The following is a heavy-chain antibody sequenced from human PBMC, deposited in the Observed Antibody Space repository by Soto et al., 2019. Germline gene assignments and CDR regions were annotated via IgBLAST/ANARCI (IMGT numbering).Heavy chain of an antibody. CDR2: ISSSSSYI. Sequence: EVQLVESGGGLVKPGGSLRLSCAASGFTFSSYSMNWVRQAPGKGLEWVSSISSSSSYIYYADSVKGRFTISRDSAKNSLYLQMNSLRAEDTAVYYCARVESGSYAQVYDYWGQGTLVTVSS. V-gene: IGHV3-21*01. CDR3: ARVESGSYAQVYDY. CDR1: GFTFSSYS. D-gene: IGHD1-26*01. J-gene: IGHJ4*02.